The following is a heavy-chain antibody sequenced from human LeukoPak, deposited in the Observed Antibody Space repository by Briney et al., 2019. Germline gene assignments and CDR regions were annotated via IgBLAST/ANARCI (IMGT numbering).Heavy chain of an antibody. D-gene: IGHD3-10*01. CDR3: ARARLHHNYGSGTSFDY. CDR1: GDSVSSNTAA. CDR2: TYYRSTWYN. J-gene: IGHJ4*02. Sequence: SQTLSLTCAISGDSVSSNTAAWNWLRQSPSRGLEWLGRTYYRSTWYNDYAVSVRSRITINPDTSKNQFSLQLNSVTPEDTAVYYCARARLHHNYGSGTSFDYWGQGTLVTVSS. V-gene: IGHV6-1*01.